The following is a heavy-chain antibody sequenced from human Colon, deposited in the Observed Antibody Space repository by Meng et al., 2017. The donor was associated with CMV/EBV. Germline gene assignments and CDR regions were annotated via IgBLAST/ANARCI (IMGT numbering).Heavy chain of an antibody. Sequence: VESGGVLVQTGGSLKLSCAAAGFSFSVDWVGGVRQAPGKGLEWVAYINQDGDQKSHVDSVESRFTISRDNAKNSLYLQMESLSAEDTAVYYCTRGPYWGQGTLVTVSS. CDR3: TRGPY. CDR1: GFSFSVDW. CDR2: INQDGDQK. J-gene: IGHJ4*02. V-gene: IGHV3-7*02.